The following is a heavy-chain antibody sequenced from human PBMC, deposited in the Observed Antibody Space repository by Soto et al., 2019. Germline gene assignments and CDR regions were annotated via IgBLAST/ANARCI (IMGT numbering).Heavy chain of an antibody. Sequence: QVQLQESGPGLVKPSETLSLTCTVSGGSISSYYWSWIRQAPGKRLEWIGYIYYSGSTNYNPSLKSRVTISVDTSKNQFSLKLSSVTAADTAVYYCARRYGASFDYWGQGTLVTVSS. V-gene: IGHV4-59*01. CDR1: GGSISSYY. CDR2: IYYSGST. D-gene: IGHD4-17*01. J-gene: IGHJ4*02. CDR3: ARRYGASFDY.